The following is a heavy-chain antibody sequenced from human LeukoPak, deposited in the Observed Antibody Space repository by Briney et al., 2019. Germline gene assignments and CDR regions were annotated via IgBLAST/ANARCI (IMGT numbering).Heavy chain of an antibody. V-gene: IGHV1-2*02. J-gene: IGHJ4*02. CDR2: INPNSGGT. D-gene: IGHD2-2*02. CDR3: ARDHCSSTSCYTWDYFDY. CDR1: GYTFIRYG. Sequence: ASVKVSCKASGYTFIRYGISWVRQAPGQGLEWMGWINPNSGGTNYAQKFQGRVTMTRDTSISTAYMELSRLRSDDTAVYYCARDHCSSTSCYTWDYFDYWGQGTLVTVSS.